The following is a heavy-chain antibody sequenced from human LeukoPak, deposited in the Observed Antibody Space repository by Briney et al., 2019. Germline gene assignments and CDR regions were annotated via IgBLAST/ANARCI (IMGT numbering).Heavy chain of an antibody. CDR3: ARDRGAAASYYYMDV. CDR2: INPNSGGT. CDR1: GYTFTGYY. Sequence: APVKASCKASGYTFTGYYMHWVRQAPGQGLEWMGWINPNSGGTNYAQKFQGRVTMTRDTSISTAYMELSRLRSDDTAVYYCARDRGAAASYYYMDVWGKGTTVTVSS. V-gene: IGHV1-2*02. J-gene: IGHJ6*03. D-gene: IGHD6-13*01.